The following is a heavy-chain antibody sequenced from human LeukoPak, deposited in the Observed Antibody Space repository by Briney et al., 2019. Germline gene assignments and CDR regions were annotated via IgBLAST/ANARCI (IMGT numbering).Heavy chain of an antibody. J-gene: IGHJ4*02. CDR1: GGSFSGYY. D-gene: IGHD3-9*01. V-gene: IGHV4-34*01. CDR3: ASSKSPYFDWSRFYY. Sequence: SETLSHTCAVYGGSFSGYYWSWIRQPPGKGLEWIGEINHSGSTNYNPSLKSRVTISVDTSKNQFSLKLSSVTAADTAVYYCASSKSPYFDWSRFYYWGQGTLVTVSS. CDR2: INHSGST.